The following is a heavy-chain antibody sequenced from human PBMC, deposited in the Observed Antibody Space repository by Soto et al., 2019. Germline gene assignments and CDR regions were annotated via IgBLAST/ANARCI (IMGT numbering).Heavy chain of an antibody. Sequence: QVQLVQSGAEVKKPGASVKVSCKASGYTVTSYGISWVRQAPGQGLEWMGWISAYNGNTNYAQKLQGRVTMTTDTSSSTAYMELRSLRSDDTAVYYCARAYGRVTVTTPLDYWGQGTLVTVSS. CDR2: ISAYNGNT. V-gene: IGHV1-18*01. J-gene: IGHJ4*02. CDR1: GYTVTSYG. CDR3: ARAYGRVTVTTPLDY. D-gene: IGHD4-4*01.